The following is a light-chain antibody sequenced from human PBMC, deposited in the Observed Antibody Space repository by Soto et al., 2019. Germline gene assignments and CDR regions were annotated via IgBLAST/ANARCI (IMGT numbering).Light chain of an antibody. CDR1: QSVSSY. CDR2: GAS. J-gene: IGKJ4*01. CDR3: LQRSNWLT. Sequence: EIVLTQSPATLSLSPGERSTRSCRASQSVSSYLAWYQQKPGQAPRLLIYGASNRATGIPARFSGSGSGTDFTLTISSLEPEDSAVYYCLQRSNWLTFGGGTKVDIK. V-gene: IGKV3-11*01.